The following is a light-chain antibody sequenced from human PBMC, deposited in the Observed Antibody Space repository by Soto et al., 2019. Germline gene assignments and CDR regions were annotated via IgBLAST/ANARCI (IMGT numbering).Light chain of an antibody. V-gene: IGKV1-5*03. CDR2: KAS. CDR1: QSISSR. CDR3: QQYDSYSWT. J-gene: IGKJ1*01. Sequence: DIQMTQSPSTLSASVGDRVTITCRASQSISSRLAWYQQKPGKVPNLLIYKASSLESGVPSRFSGSGSGTEFTLTISSLQPDDFATYYCQQYDSYSWTFGQGTKVEI.